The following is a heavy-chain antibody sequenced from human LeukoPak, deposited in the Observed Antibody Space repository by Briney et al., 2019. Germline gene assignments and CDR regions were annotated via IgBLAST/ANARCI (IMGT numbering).Heavy chain of an antibody. V-gene: IGHV3-30*02. D-gene: IGHD5-18*01. Sequence: GGSLRLSCAASGITFSSYGMHWVRQAPGKGLEWVAFIRYDGSNKYYADSVKGRFTISRDNSKNTLYLQMDSLRAEDTAVYYCAKVGVGYNSYFDPWGQGTLVTVSS. CDR3: AKVGVGYNSYFDP. J-gene: IGHJ5*02. CDR2: IRYDGSNK. CDR1: GITFSSYG.